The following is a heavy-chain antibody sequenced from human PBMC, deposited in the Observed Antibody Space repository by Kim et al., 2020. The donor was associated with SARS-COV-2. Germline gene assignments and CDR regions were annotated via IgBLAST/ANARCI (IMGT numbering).Heavy chain of an antibody. CDR1: GFTFKNYG. Sequence: GGSLRLSCAASGFTFKNYGIHWVRQAPGKGLEWVAVVWNDGSKRDYADSVKGRFTISRDNSQNTLYLQMNSLRAEDTAMYYCARDANSNLDFWGQGTLVTVSS. V-gene: IGHV3-33*01. J-gene: IGHJ4*02. CDR3: ARDANSNLDF. D-gene: IGHD1-7*01. CDR2: VWNDGSKR.